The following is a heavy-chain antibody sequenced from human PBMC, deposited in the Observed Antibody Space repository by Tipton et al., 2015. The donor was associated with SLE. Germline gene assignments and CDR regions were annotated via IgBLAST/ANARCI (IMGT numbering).Heavy chain of an antibody. CDR1: GDSVSSNSAA. CDR2: TYYRSKWYN. Sequence: GLVKPSQTLSLTCAISGDSVSSNSAAWNWIRQSPSRGLEWLGRTYYRSKWYNDYAVSVKSRITINPDTSKNQFSLNVSSVTAADTAVYYCASWYSSSWYYFDYWGQGTLVTVSS. CDR3: ASWYSSSWYYFDY. J-gene: IGHJ4*02. D-gene: IGHD6-13*01. V-gene: IGHV6-1*01.